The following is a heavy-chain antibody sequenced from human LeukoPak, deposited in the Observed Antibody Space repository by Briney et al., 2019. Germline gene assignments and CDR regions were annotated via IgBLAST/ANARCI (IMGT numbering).Heavy chain of an antibody. J-gene: IGHJ4*02. V-gene: IGHV3-21*04. CDR1: GFTFSSYS. Sequence: PGGSLRLSCAASGFTFSSYSMNWVRQAPGKGLEWVSSISSSSSYIYYADSVKGRFTISRDNAKNSLYLQMNSLRAEDTAVYYCELRIGGHYYDSSGSRVDYWGQGTLVTVSS. CDR3: ELRIGGHYYDSSGSRVDY. D-gene: IGHD3-22*01. CDR2: ISSSSSYI.